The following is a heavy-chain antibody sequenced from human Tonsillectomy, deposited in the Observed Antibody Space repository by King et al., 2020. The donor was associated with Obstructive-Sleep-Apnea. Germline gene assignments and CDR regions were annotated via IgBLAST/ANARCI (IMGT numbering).Heavy chain of an antibody. D-gene: IGHD6-13*01. CDR3: AREDPYSSRPFDY. CDR1: GFIFRDYY. J-gene: IGHJ4*02. Sequence: VQLVESGGGLVKPGGSLRLSCAASGFIFRDYYMSWIRQAPGKGLEWVSYISSSGSTIYYADSVKGRFTISRDNAKNSLYLQMNSLRAEDTAVYYCAREDPYSSRPFDYWGQGTLVTVSS. V-gene: IGHV3-11*01. CDR2: ISSSGSTI.